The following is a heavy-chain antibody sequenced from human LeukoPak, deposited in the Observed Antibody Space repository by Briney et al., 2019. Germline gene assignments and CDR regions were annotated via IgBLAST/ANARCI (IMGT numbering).Heavy chain of an antibody. D-gene: IGHD2-21*01. CDR3: ARAKIATNISDFDY. J-gene: IGHJ4*02. Sequence: SETLSLTCAVYGGSFSSYYWSWIRQPPGKGLEWIGEINHSGSTNYNPSLKSRVTISVDTSKNQFSLKLSSVTAADTAVYYCARAKIATNISDFDYLGQGTLVTVSS. V-gene: IGHV4-34*01. CDR2: INHSGST. CDR1: GGSFSSYY.